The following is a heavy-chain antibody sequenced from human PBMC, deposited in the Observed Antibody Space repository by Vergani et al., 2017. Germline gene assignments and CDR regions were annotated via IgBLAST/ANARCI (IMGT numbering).Heavy chain of an antibody. CDR1: GSTFSSYA. J-gene: IGHJ4*02. V-gene: IGHV3-48*01. D-gene: IGHD2-8*01. Sequence: EVQFVESGGGLVQPGGSLRLSCAASGSTFSSYAMNWVRQAPGKGLEWVSYISRSSSTIYYADSVKGRFTISRDNAKNSLHLQMNNLRAEDTAVYYCARQSRDVFCTNGVCPLGYWGQGALVTVSS. CDR2: ISRSSSTI. CDR3: ARQSRDVFCTNGVCPLGY.